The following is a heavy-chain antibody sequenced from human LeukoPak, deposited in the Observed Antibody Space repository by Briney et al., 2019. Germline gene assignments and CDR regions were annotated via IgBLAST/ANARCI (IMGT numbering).Heavy chain of an antibody. CDR1: GGSISSYY. CDR2: IYYNGST. Sequence: SETLSLTCIVSGGSISSYYWSWIRQPPGKGLEWIGNIYYNGSTYYNPSLRSRFTILVDTSQNQVSLKMRSVTTADTGVYYCARVQSYFGSVTGKSYYFDYWGQGTLVTVSS. J-gene: IGHJ4*02. CDR3: ARVQSYFGSVTGKSYYFDY. D-gene: IGHD3-10*01. V-gene: IGHV4-59*01.